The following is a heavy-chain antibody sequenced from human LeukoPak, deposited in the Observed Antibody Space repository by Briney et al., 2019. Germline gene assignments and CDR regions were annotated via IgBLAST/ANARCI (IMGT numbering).Heavy chain of an antibody. CDR3: ARGRAVTYYYDSSGYPHHAFDI. J-gene: IGHJ3*02. D-gene: IGHD3-22*01. CDR2: INHSGST. Sequence: SETLSLTCAVYGGSFSGYYWSWIRQPPGKGLEWIGEINHSGSTNYNPSLKSRVTISVDTSKNQFSLKLSSVTAADTAVYYCARGRAVTYYYDSSGYPHHAFDIWGQGTMVTVSS. CDR1: GGSFSGYY. V-gene: IGHV4-34*01.